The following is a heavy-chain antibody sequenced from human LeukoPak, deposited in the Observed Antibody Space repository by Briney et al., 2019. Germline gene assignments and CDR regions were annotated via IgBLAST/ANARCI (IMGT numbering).Heavy chain of an antibody. CDR1: GFTFSSYA. Sequence: PGGSLRLSCAASGFTFSSYAMSWVRQVPGKGLEWVSVISGSGDNTYYADSVKGRFTISRDNSKNTLYLQMNSLRAEDTAVYYCARGGYGDYAQDYWGQGTLVTVSS. CDR2: ISGSGDNT. CDR3: ARGGYGDYAQDY. D-gene: IGHD4-17*01. V-gene: IGHV3-23*01. J-gene: IGHJ4*02.